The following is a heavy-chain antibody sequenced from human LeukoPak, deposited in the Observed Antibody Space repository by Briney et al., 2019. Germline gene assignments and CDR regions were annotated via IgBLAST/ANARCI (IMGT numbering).Heavy chain of an antibody. Sequence: GGSLRLSCAASGFSLGGYEMNWARQAPGKGLEWVSYIGYSGSPIYYADSVKGRFSISRDTAKNSLYLQMNGLRAADTAIYYCARGGSQRPLARWGQGTLVTVSS. D-gene: IGHD6-6*01. CDR1: GFSLGGYE. J-gene: IGHJ4*02. CDR3: ARGGSQRPLAR. CDR2: IGYSGSPI. V-gene: IGHV3-48*03.